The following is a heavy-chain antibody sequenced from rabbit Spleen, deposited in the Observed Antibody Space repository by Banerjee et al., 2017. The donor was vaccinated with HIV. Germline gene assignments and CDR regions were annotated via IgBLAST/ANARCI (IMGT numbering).Heavy chain of an antibody. CDR1: GGSFSRSSY. Sequence: QSLEESGGDLVKPGASLTLTCTASGGSFSRSSYMCWVRQAPGKGLVWIACIDTGNSGFTYFATWAKGRFTCSKTSSTTVTLQMTRLTAADTATYFCARDTSSSFSSYGMDLWGQGTLVTVS. CDR2: IDTGNSGFT. CDR3: ARDTSSSFSSYGMDL. D-gene: IGHD1-1*01. V-gene: IGHV1S40*01. J-gene: IGHJ6*01.